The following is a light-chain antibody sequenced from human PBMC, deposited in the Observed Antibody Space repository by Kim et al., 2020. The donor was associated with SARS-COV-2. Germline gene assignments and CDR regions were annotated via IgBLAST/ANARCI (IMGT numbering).Light chain of an antibody. CDR1: SSDVGSSNY. Sequence: QSALTQPASVSGSPGQSITISCTGTSSDVGSSNYVSWYQQHPGKAPKLMIYDVNNRPSGVSNGFYGYKSGNTASLTISGLQAEDEADYYCSSYTTTSTLVFGTGTKVTVL. CDR2: DVN. J-gene: IGLJ1*01. CDR3: SSYTTTSTLV. V-gene: IGLV2-14*01.